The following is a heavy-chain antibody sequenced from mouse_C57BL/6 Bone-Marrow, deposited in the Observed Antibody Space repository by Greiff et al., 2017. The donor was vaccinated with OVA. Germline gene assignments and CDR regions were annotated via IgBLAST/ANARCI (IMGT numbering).Heavy chain of an antibody. CDR3: ARDGYDKAY. D-gene: IGHD2-2*01. Sequence: EVKLMESGPGLVKPSQSLSLTCSVTGYSITSGYYWNWIRQFPGNKLEWMGYISYDGSNNYNPSLKNRISITRDTSKNQFFLKLNSVTTEDTATYYCARDGYDKAYWGQGTLVTVSA. V-gene: IGHV3-6*01. CDR1: GYSITSGYY. CDR2: ISYDGSN. J-gene: IGHJ3*01.